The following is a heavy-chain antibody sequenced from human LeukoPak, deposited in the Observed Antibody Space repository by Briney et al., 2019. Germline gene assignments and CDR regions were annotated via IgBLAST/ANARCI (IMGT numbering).Heavy chain of an antibody. CDR2: IWYDGNNK. V-gene: IGHV3-33*01. CDR1: GFTFSSYG. D-gene: IGHD6-13*01. J-gene: IGHJ4*02. Sequence: GGSLRLSCAASGFTFSSYGMHWVRQAPGKGLEWVAVIWYDGNNKYYADSVKGRFTISRDNSKNTLYLQMNSLRAEDTAVYYCARGYSSSWYYFDYWGQGTLVTVSS. CDR3: ARGYSSSWYYFDY.